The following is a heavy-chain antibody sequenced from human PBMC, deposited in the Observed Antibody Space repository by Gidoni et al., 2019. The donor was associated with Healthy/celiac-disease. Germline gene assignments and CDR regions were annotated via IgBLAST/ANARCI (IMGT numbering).Heavy chain of an antibody. Sequence: QITLKESGPTLVKPTQTLTLTCTFPGFSLSTRGVGVGWIRQPPGKALEWLALIYWDDDKRYSPSLKSRLTITKDTSKNQVVLTMTNMDPVDTATYYCAHNVADLMGATTWHFDYWGQGTLVTVSS. CDR3: AHNVADLMGATTWHFDY. CDR2: IYWDDDK. D-gene: IGHD1-26*01. J-gene: IGHJ4*02. V-gene: IGHV2-5*02. CDR1: GFSLSTRGVG.